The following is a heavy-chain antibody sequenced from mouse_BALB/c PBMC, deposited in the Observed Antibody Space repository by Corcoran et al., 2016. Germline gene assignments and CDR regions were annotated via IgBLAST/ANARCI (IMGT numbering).Heavy chain of an antibody. Sequence: EVLLQQSGPELVKPGTSVKIPCKASGYTFTDYNVDWVRQSHGKSLEWIGDINPNNGGTIYNQKFKGKATLTVDKSSSTAYMEIRSLTSEDAAVYYYARRDYFGSSPSDYWGQGTTLTVSS. CDR1: GYTFTDYN. CDR3: ARRDYFGSSPSDY. D-gene: IGHD1-1*01. J-gene: IGHJ2*01. V-gene: IGHV1-18*01. CDR2: INPNNGGT.